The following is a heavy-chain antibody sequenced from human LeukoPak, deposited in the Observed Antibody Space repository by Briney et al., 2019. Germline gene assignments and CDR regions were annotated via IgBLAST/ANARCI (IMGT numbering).Heavy chain of an antibody. CDR1: GFTFSTYW. V-gene: IGHV3-74*01. Sequence: GGSLRLSCAATGFTFSTYWMHWVRQAPGKGLVWVSRISSDGSSTIYADSVMGRFTISRDNAKNTPYLQMNSLRAEDTAVYYCARDRGGSGPTTTDYWGQGTLVTVSS. D-gene: IGHD6-19*01. CDR2: ISSDGSST. CDR3: ARDRGGSGPTTTDY. J-gene: IGHJ4*02.